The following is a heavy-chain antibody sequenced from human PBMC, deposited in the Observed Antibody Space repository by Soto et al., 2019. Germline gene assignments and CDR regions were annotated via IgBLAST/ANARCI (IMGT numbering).Heavy chain of an antibody. D-gene: IGHD6-19*01. V-gene: IGHV4-30-2*01. CDR1: GGSITSGGLS. CDR2: IYQSGVT. J-gene: IGHJ5*02. CDR3: AGMPYTSGTRFDP. Sequence: QLHLQESGAGLVKPSQTLSLICAISGGSITSGGLSWSWIRQTPGKGLEWMGFIYQSGVTSYNPSLKSPVTTSLDPAENHPSLKLRSVTAADTALYYCAGMPYTSGTRFDPWGQGTLVTVSS.